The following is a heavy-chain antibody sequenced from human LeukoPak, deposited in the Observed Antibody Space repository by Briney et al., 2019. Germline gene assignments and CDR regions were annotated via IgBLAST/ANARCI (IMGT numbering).Heavy chain of an antibody. V-gene: IGHV3-23*01. J-gene: IGHJ4*02. CDR2: ITGSGGST. CDR3: ANDLGWIQLNLG. Sequence: GGSLRLSCLVSGFTFNTYWMHWVRQAPGKGPECISGITGSGGSTYYADSVKGRFTISRDNSKNTLYLQMNSLRAEDTAVYYCANDLGWIQLNLGRGQGTLVTVSS. CDR1: GFTFNTYW. D-gene: IGHD5-18*01.